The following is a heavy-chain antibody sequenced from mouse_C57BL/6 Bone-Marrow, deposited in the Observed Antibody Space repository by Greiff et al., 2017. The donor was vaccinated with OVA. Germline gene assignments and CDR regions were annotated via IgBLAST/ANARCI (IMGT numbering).Heavy chain of an antibody. CDR1: GYSTTSDY. D-gene: IGHD1-1*01. J-gene: IGHJ3*01. Sequence: EVKLMESGPGLAKPSQTLSLTCSVTGYSTTSDYWNWIRKFPGNKLEYMGYISYSGSTYYNPSLKSRISITRDTSKNQYYLQLNSVTTEDTATYYCARGDYSWGFAYWGQGTLVTVSA. CDR3: ARGDYSWGFAY. V-gene: IGHV3-8*01. CDR2: ISYSGST.